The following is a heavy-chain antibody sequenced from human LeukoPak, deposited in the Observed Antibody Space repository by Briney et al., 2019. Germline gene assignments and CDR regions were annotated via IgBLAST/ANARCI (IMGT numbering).Heavy chain of an antibody. CDR2: ISWNSGSI. V-gene: IGHV3-9*01. CDR1: GFTFDDYA. D-gene: IGHD3-3*01. Sequence: GGSLRLSCAASGFTFDDYAMHWVRQAPGKGQEWVSGISWNSGSIGYADSVKGRFTISRDNAKNSLYLQMNSLRAEDTAVYYCARAGYYDFWSGYYGMDVWGQGTTVTVSS. J-gene: IGHJ6*02. CDR3: ARAGYYDFWSGYYGMDV.